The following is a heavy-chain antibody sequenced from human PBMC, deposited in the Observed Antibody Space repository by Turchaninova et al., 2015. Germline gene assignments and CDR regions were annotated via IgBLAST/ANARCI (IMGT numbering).Heavy chain of an antibody. CDR2: LYQSDQTTT. D-gene: IGHD3-3*01. V-gene: IGHV4-38-2*01. CDR3: ARGGIILLVATTFDY. Sequence: KHLHPQSPTCAYSCQDIKSGYYWGWIRPAPGKGLEWIGSLYQSDQTTTYSNPSLSSRVTISVDTSTNNFSLQLSSVTAADTAVYFCARGGIILLVATTFDYWGQGTLVSVSS. J-gene: IGHJ4*02. CDR1: CQDIKSGYY.